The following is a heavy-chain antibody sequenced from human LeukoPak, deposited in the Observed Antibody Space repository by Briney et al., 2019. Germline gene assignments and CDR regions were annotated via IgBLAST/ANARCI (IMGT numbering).Heavy chain of an antibody. V-gene: IGHV3-74*01. CDR3: ARDINWGQVDY. Sequence: GGSLRLSCAASGFTFSGHWMYWLRQAPGKGLAWVSRISGDGSATNYADSMEGRFTISRDNAKNIVYLQMNSLREDDTAIYYCARDINWGQVDYWGQGTLVTVSS. D-gene: IGHD7-27*01. J-gene: IGHJ4*02. CDR1: GFTFSGHW. CDR2: ISGDGSAT.